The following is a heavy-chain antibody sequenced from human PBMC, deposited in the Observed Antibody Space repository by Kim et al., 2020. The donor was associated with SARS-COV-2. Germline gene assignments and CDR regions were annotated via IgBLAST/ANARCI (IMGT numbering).Heavy chain of an antibody. V-gene: IGHV1-18*04. J-gene: IGHJ1*01. CDR2: ITAYNGNK. Sequence: ASVKVSCKASGYTFTSYGISWVRQAPGQGLEWMGWITAYNGNKDYAEKFQDRVTMTTDTSTTTAYMELTSLTSDETAVYYCTRVTVALQGPGSPVGHWGQ. CDR1: GYTFTSYG. D-gene: IGHD2-15*01. CDR3: TRVTVALQGPGSPVGH.